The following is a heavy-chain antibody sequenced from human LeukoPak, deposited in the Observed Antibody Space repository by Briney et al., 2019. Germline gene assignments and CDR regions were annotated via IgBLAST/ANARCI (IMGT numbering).Heavy chain of an antibody. D-gene: IGHD2-2*01. CDR1: GGSISSYY. CDR2: IYYSGST. Sequence: PSETLSLTCTVSGGSISSYYRSWIRQPPGKGLEWIGYIYYSGSTNYNPSLKSRVTISVDTSKNQFSLKLSSVTAADTAVYYCARLNPRYCSSTSRRRDYYYGMDVWGQGTTVTVS. J-gene: IGHJ6*02. CDR3: ARLNPRYCSSTSRRRDYYYGMDV. V-gene: IGHV4-59*12.